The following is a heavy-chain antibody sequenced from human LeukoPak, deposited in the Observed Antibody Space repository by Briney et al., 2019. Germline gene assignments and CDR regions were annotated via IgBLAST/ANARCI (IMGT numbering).Heavy chain of an antibody. CDR2: IKQDGGEK. CDR1: GFTFSSYW. Sequence: GGSLRLSCAASGFTFSSYWMSWVRQAPGKGLEWVANIKQDGGEKHYVDSVKGRFTISRDNAKNSLYLQMNSLRAEDAAVYYCARSTAGFDYWGQGTLVTVSS. V-gene: IGHV3-7*01. J-gene: IGHJ4*02. D-gene: IGHD1-1*01. CDR3: ARSTAGFDY.